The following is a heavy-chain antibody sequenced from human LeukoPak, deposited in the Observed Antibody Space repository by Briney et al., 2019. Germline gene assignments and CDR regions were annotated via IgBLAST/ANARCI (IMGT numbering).Heavy chain of an antibody. D-gene: IGHD3-16*01. Sequence: GGSLRHSCAASGFTFSSYWMTWVRQAPGKGLEWVANIKEDGSEKYYVDSVKGRFTISRDNAKNSMYLQMNSLRAEDTAVYYCASGGRFWGQRTLVTVSS. V-gene: IGHV3-7*03. CDR3: ASGGRF. CDR2: IKEDGSEK. J-gene: IGHJ4*02. CDR1: GFTFSSYW.